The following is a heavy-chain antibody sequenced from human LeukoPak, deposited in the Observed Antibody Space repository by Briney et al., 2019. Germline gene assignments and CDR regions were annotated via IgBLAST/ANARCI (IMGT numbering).Heavy chain of an antibody. D-gene: IGHD2-21*01. J-gene: IGHJ2*01. CDR3: ARVVIAYWYFDL. V-gene: IGHV4-38-2*02. Sequence: SETLSLTCTVSGYSISSGYYWGWIRQPPGKGLEWIGSIYHSGSTYYNPSLKSRVTISVDTSKNQFSLELSSVTAADTAVYYCARVVIAYWYFDLWGRGTLVTVSS. CDR1: GYSISSGYY. CDR2: IYHSGST.